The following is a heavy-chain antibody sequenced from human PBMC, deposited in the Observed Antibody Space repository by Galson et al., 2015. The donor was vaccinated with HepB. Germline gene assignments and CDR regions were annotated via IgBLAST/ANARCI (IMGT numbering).Heavy chain of an antibody. CDR3: ARVPNRIYDILTVGGY. CDR2: ISSSSSTI. V-gene: IGHV3-48*01. D-gene: IGHD3-9*01. Sequence: SLRLSCAASGFTFSSYSMNWVRQAPGKGLEWVSYISSSSSTIYYADSVKGRFTISRDNAKNSLYLQMNSLRAEDTAVYYCARVPNRIYDILTVGGYWGQGTLVTVSS. J-gene: IGHJ4*02. CDR1: GFTFSSYS.